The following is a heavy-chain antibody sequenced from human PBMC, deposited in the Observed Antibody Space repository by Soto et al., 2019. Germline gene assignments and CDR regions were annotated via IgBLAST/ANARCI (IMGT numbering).Heavy chain of an antibody. J-gene: IGHJ6*02. V-gene: IGHV3-30*03. CDR2: ISYDGSNK. CDR3: AHLLEAGYDYVWGSYGRASNPPHMDV. D-gene: IGHD3-16*01. CDR1: GFTFSSYG. Sequence: HPGGSLRLSCAASGFTFSSYGMRWVRQAPGKGLEWVAVISYDGSNKYYADSVKGRFTISRDNSKNTLYLQMNSLRAEDTAVYYCAHLLEAGYDYVWGSYGRASNPPHMDVWGQGTTVTVSS.